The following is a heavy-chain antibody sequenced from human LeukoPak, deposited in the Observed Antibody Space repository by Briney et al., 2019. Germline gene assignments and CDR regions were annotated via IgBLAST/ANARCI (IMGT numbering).Heavy chain of an antibody. J-gene: IGHJ5*02. CDR3: ARSFFTYGSGSWWFDP. CDR2: IYYSGST. CDR1: GGSISSGGYY. Sequence: SETLSLTCTVSGGSISSGGYYWSWIRQHPGQGLEWIGYIYYSGSTNYNPSLKSRVTISVDTSKNQFSLKLSSVAAADTAVYYCARSFFTYGSGSWWFDPWGQGTLVTVSS. V-gene: IGHV4-61*08. D-gene: IGHD3-10*01.